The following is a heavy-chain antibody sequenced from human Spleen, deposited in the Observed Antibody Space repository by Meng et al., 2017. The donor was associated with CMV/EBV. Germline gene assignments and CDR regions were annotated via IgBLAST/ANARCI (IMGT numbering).Heavy chain of an antibody. V-gene: IGHV4-39*07. CDR3: GRDWRTHYYPGGGYSPL. CDR1: GGSISTSTYY. J-gene: IGHJ4*02. Sequence: SETLSLTCTVSGGSISTSTYYWGWIRQPPGKGLEWIGSIYYSGGTYYNPSLKSRVTVSVDTSKSQFSLKLSSVTAADTAVYYCGRDWRTHYYPGGGYSPLWGQGTLVTVSS. D-gene: IGHD3-22*01. CDR2: IYYSGGT.